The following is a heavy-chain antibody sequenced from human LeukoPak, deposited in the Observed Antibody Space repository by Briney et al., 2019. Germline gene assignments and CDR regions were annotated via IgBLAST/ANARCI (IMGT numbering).Heavy chain of an antibody. CDR1: GFTFSSYG. J-gene: IGHJ4*02. CDR2: ISYDGSNK. Sequence: GGSLRLSCAASGFTFSSYGMHWVRQAPGKGLERVAVISYDGSNKYYADSVKGRFTISRDNSKNTLYLQMNSLRAEDTAVYYCARAPPVAAFDYWGQGTLVTVSS. D-gene: IGHD6-19*01. CDR3: ARAPPVAAFDY. V-gene: IGHV3-30*03.